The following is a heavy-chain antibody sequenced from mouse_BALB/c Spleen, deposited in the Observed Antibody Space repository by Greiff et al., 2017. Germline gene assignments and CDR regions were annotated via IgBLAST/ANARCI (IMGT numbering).Heavy chain of an antibody. D-gene: IGHD2-10*02. CDR1: GFSLTSYG. Sequence: QVQLQQSGPGLVQPSQCLSITCTVSGFSLTSYGVHWVRQSPGKGLEWLGVIWSGGSTDYNAALISRLSISKDNSKSQVFFQLNSLQANDTAIYCGARREYGHDGGDYWGQGTAVTVSS. CDR3: ARREYGHDGGDY. V-gene: IGHV2-2*02. CDR2: IWSGGST. J-gene: IGHJ4*01.